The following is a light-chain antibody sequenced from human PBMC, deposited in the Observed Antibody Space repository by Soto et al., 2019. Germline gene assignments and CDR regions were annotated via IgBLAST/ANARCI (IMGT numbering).Light chain of an antibody. V-gene: IGKV1-5*01. CDR3: QHYTKTNNPWM. CDR1: HTISSW. J-gene: IGKJ1*01. Sequence: DIHMTQSPSTLSGSVGDRVTITCRASHTISSWLAWYQQKPGKAPKLLVYDASTLQSGVASRFSGSGSGTEFTLIISGLQPDDSATYYCQHYTKTNNPWMFGQGTKVDIK. CDR2: DAS.